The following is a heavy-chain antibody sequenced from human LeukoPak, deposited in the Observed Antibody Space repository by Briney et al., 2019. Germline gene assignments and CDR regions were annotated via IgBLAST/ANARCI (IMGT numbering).Heavy chain of an antibody. D-gene: IGHD5-18*01. J-gene: IGHJ4*02. V-gene: IGHV3-30-3*01. CDR3: ASRGYSYGYGDY. CDR1: GFTFSSYA. CDR2: ISYDGSNK. Sequence: GGSLRLSCAASGFTFSSYAMHWVRQAPGKGLEWVAVISYDGSNKYYADSVKGRFTISRDNSKNTLYLQMDSLRAEDTAVYYCASRGYSYGYGDYWGQGTLVTVSS.